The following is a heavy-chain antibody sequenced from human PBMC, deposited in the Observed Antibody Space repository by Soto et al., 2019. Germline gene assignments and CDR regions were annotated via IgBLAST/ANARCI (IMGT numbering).Heavy chain of an antibody. D-gene: IGHD7-27*01. CDR2: ISGSGGTT. J-gene: IGHJ4*02. V-gene: IGHV3-23*01. CDR1: GFTFSNYA. CDR3: AKRLNWGDAVPQPNAY. Sequence: EVQLLASGGGLVQPGGSLRLSCAASGFTFSNYAMNWLRQAPGKGLERVAGISGSGGTTLYADSVKGRFTTSRDNPKTSVALQMNTLTAADTAIYYWAKRLNWGDAVPQPNAYWGQGTLITVPS.